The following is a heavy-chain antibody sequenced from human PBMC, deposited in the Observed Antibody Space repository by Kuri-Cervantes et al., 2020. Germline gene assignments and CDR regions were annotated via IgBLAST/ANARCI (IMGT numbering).Heavy chain of an antibody. D-gene: IGHD2-8*02. Sequence: ASVKVSCKASGYTFTGYYMHWVRQAPGQGLEWMGWINPNSGGTNYAQKFQGWVTMTRDTSISTAYMELSSLRSEDTAVYYCARDDKLDCTGGVCYVFDYWGQGTLVTVSS. CDR1: GYTFTGYY. CDR3: ARDDKLDCTGGVCYVFDY. CDR2: INPNSGGT. V-gene: IGHV1-2*04. J-gene: IGHJ4*02.